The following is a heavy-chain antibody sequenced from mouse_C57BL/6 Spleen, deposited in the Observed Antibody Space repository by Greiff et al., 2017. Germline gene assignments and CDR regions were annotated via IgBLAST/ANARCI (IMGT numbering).Heavy chain of an antibody. J-gene: IGHJ1*03. CDR1: GYTFTDYE. CDR3: TRRAGGGYWYFDG. V-gene: IGHV1-15*01. CDR2: IDPETGGT. Sequence: QVQLTESGAELVRPGASVTLSCKASGYTFTDYEMHWVKQTPVHGLEWIGAIDPETGGTAYNQKFKGKAILTADKSSSTAYMELRSLTSEDAAVYYCTRRAGGGYWYFDGWGTGTTVTVSS.